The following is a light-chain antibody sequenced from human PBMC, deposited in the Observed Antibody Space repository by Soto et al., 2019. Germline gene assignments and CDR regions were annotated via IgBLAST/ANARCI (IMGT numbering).Light chain of an antibody. V-gene: IGKV3-11*01. J-gene: IGKJ4*01. CDR1: QTIYTY. CDR3: QQRYNGPVT. CDR2: DAS. Sequence: DIVLTQSPATLSLSPGERATLACRASQTIYTYLDWYQQKPGQAPRLLIHDASFRVTGIAARFSGSGSGTDFTLTISSLEPDDFAVYYCQQRYNGPVTFGGGTKVEIK.